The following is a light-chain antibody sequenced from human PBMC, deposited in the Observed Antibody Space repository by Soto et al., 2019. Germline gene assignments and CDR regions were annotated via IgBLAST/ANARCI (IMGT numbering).Light chain of an antibody. Sequence: DIQMTQSPSSLSASVGDRVTIICLASQTITNSLNWYQQKPGKAPKLLIYAASSLQSGVPSRFSGSGSGTDFTLTISSLQPEDFATYYCQQSYSTLWTFGQGTKVDIK. CDR2: AAS. J-gene: IGKJ1*01. V-gene: IGKV1-39*01. CDR3: QQSYSTLWT. CDR1: QTITNS.